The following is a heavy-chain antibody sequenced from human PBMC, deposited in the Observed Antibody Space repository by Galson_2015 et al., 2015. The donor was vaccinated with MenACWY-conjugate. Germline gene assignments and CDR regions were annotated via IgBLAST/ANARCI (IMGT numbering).Heavy chain of an antibody. Sequence: SLRLSCAASRISFRTYNMNWVRQAPGKGLEWVSYISSTSTTIYYADSVKGRFTISRDNAKNLLYLQMNSLRDEDTAVYYCARDYGSGTYYMGWFDPWGQGTLVTVSS. J-gene: IGHJ5*02. CDR1: RISFRTYN. V-gene: IGHV3-48*02. CDR2: ISSTSTTI. CDR3: ARDYGSGTYYMGWFDP. D-gene: IGHD3-10*01.